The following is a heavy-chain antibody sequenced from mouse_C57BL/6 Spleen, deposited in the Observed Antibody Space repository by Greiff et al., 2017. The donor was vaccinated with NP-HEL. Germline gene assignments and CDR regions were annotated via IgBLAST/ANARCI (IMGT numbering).Heavy chain of an antibody. V-gene: IGHV1-62-2*01. CDR1: GYTFTEYT. D-gene: IGHD4-1*01. CDR2: FYPGSGSI. Sequence: VKLVESGAELVKPGASVKLSCKASGYTFTEYTIHWVKQRSGQGLGWIGWFYPGSGSIKYNEKFKDKATLTADKSSSTVYMELSRLTSEDSAVYFCARHEGDWDAGYFDVWGTGTTVTVSS. J-gene: IGHJ1*03. CDR3: ARHEGDWDAGYFDV.